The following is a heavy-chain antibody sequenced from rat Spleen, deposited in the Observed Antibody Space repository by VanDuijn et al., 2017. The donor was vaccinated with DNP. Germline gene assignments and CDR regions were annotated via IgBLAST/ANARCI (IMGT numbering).Heavy chain of an antibody. CDR2: IGSDGYAP. J-gene: IGHJ2*01. V-gene: IGHV5-22*01. CDR1: GFTFSDYY. Sequence: EVQLVESGGGLVQPGRSLKLSCAASGFTFSDYYMAWVRQAPTKGLEWVAYIGSDGYAPYYRDSVKGRFTISRDNAKNTLYLQMNSLRSEDMATYYCARWNSGHFDYWGQGVMVPVSS. D-gene: IGHD4-3*01. CDR3: ARWNSGHFDY.